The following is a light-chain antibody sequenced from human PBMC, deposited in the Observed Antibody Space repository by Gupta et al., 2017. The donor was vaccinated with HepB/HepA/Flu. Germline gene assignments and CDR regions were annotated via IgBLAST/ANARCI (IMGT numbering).Light chain of an antibody. CDR2: GAS. CDR1: QSVSSSY. CDR3: QQFGTSLWWT. J-gene: IGKJ1*01. V-gene: IGKV3-20*01. Sequence: EIVLTQSPGTLSLSPGERATLSCRASQSVSSSYLAWYQQNPGQAPRLLIYGASSSATGIPDRFSGSGSGTDFTLTMSRLEPEDFAVYYCQQFGTSLWWTFGQGTKVEIK.